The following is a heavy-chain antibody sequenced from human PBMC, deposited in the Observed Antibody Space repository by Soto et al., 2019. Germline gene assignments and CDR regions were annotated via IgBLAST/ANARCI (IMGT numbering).Heavy chain of an antibody. Sequence: GGSLRLSCAASGFTFSSYAMHWVRQAPGKGLEWVAVISYDGSNKYYADSVKGRFTISRDNSKNTLYLQMNSLRAEDTAVYYCARDLDDSGGRHSYYYYGMDVWGQGTTVTVSS. J-gene: IGHJ6*02. D-gene: IGHD2-15*01. CDR3: ARDLDDSGGRHSYYYYGMDV. CDR2: ISYDGSNK. V-gene: IGHV3-30-3*01. CDR1: GFTFSSYA.